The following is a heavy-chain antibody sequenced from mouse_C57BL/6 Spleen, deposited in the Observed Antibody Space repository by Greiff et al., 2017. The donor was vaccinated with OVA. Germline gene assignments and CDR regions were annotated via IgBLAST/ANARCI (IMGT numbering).Heavy chain of an antibody. CDR1: GFTFSSYT. CDR2: ISGGGGNT. J-gene: IGHJ3*01. Sequence: EVKPVESGGGLVKPGGSLKLSCAASGFTFSSYTMSWVRQTPEKRLEWVATISGGGGNTYYPDSVKGRFTISRDNAKNTLYLQMSSLRSEDTALYYCARQDGYSSLFAYWGQGTLVTVSA. D-gene: IGHD2-3*01. CDR3: ARQDGYSSLFAY. V-gene: IGHV5-9*01.